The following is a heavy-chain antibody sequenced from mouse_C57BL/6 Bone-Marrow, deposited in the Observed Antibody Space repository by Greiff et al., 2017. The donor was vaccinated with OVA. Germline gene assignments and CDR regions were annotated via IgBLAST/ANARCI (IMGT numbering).Heavy chain of an antibody. CDR2: IHPNSGST. J-gene: IGHJ2*01. D-gene: IGHD1-1*01. Sequence: QVQLQQPGAELVKPGASVKLSCKASGYTFTSYWMHWVKQRPGQGLEWIGMIHPNSGSTNYNEKFKSKATLTVDKSSSTAYMQLSSLTSEDSAVYYCARLYPYYYGSSPDYWGQGTTLTVSS. V-gene: IGHV1-64*01. CDR3: ARLYPYYYGSSPDY. CDR1: GYTFTSYW.